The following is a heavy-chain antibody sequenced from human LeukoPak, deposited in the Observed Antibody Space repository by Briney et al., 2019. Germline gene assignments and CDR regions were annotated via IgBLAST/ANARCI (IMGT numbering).Heavy chain of an antibody. Sequence: PGGSLRLSCVASGFTFSSYWMSWVRQAPGKGLEWVANINQDGSEKYYADSVKGRFTISRDNAKNSLYLQMNSLRAEDTAIYYCAADSSGYYYVSYWGQGTLVTVSS. J-gene: IGHJ4*02. CDR1: GFTFSSYW. D-gene: IGHD3-22*01. CDR3: AADSSGYYYVSY. CDR2: INQDGSEK. V-gene: IGHV3-7*01.